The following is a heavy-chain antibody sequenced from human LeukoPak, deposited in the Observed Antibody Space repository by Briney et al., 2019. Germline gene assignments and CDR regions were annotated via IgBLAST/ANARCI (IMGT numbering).Heavy chain of an antibody. CDR1: GYTFTSYG. CDR3: ARFIGSSEYYYDSSGSQSLDV. V-gene: IGHV1-69*04. Sequence: SVKVSCKASGYTFTSYGISWVRQAPGQGLEWMGRIIPILGIANYAQKFQGRVTITADKSTSTAYMELSSLRSEDTAVYYCARFIGSSEYYYDSSGSQSLDVWGQGTTVTVSS. J-gene: IGHJ6*02. CDR2: IIPILGIA. D-gene: IGHD3-22*01.